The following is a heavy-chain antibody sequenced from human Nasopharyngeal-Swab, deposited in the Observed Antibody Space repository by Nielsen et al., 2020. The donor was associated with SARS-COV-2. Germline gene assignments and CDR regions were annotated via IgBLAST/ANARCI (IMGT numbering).Heavy chain of an antibody. J-gene: IGHJ4*02. Sequence: WVRQAPGQGLEWMGGIIPIFGTANYAQKFQGRVTITRDTSASTAYMELSSLRSEDTAVYYCARVGGSSGWLSWGRGTLVTVSS. CDR3: ARVGGSSGWLS. V-gene: IGHV1-69*05. D-gene: IGHD6-19*01. CDR2: IIPIFGTA.